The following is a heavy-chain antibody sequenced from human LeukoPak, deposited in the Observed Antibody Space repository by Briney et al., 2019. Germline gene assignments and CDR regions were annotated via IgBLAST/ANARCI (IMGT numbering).Heavy chain of an antibody. CDR2: IYDSGST. CDR1: GGSISSYY. V-gene: IGHV4-59*08. Sequence: SRTLSLTCTVSGGSISSYYWSWIRQPPGKGLEWIGYIYDSGSTNQNPSLKSRVTISVDTSKNQFSLRLSSVTAADTAVYFCARHRRATVTTFFLLVAFDIWGQGTMVTVSS. D-gene: IGHD4-17*01. CDR3: ARHRRATVTTFFLLVAFDI. J-gene: IGHJ3*02.